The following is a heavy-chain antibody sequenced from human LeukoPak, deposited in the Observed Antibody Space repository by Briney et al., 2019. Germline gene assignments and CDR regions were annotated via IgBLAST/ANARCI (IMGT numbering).Heavy chain of an antibody. CDR3: AKSEGYNYGFPLDY. CDR2: ISGSGGST. CDR1: GFTVSSIS. V-gene: IGHV3-23*01. J-gene: IGHJ4*02. D-gene: IGHD5-18*01. Sequence: GGSLRLSCTVSGFTVSSISMNWVRQAPGKGLEWVSSISGSGGSTYYADSVKGRFTISRDNSRNTLYVQMNSLRAEDTAIYYCAKSEGYNYGFPLDYWGQGTLVTVPS.